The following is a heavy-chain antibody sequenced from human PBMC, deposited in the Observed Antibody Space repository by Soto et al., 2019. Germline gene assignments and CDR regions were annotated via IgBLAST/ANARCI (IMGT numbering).Heavy chain of an antibody. J-gene: IGHJ4*02. CDR2: IWYDGRRT. CDR3: AREQIGVAGSTYDY. Sequence: QVQLVESGGGVVQPGTSLRLSCAASGFTFSPYGMHWVRQAPGKGLDWVALIWYDGRRTHYAVSVKGRFTISRDNSKNTLLLQRNSLRVEDTAVYYCAREQIGVAGSTYDYWGQGPLVTVSS. V-gene: IGHV3-33*01. D-gene: IGHD6-19*01. CDR1: GFTFSPYG.